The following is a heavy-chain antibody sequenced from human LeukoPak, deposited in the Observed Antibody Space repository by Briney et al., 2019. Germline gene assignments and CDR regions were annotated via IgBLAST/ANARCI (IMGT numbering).Heavy chain of an antibody. D-gene: IGHD6-13*01. J-gene: IGHJ4*02. V-gene: IGHV3-7*02. CDR3: VRGRGNSSSWYWDC. CDR1: GFTFSSYW. Sequence: GGSLRLSCAASGFTFSSYWMSWVRQAPGKWLDWVANINQDGSEQYYVDSAKGRFTISRDNGKKSLFLQMNSLRVEDTAVYFCVRGRGNSSSWYWDCWGQGTLVTVSS. CDR2: INQDGSEQ.